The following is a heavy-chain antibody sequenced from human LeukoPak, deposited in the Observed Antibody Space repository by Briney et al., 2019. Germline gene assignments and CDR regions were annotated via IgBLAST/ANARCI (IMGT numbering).Heavy chain of an antibody. V-gene: IGHV3-23*01. D-gene: IGHD2-2*02. Sequence: GGSLRLSCAASGFTFSNYAMSWVRRAPGKWLEWVSAISGSGDSTYYADSVKGRFSISRDDSKNTVHLQMNSLRAEDTAVYYCAKVDCGTSSCYKWGQGTLVTVS. CDR1: GFTFSNYA. J-gene: IGHJ4*02. CDR3: AKVDCGTSSCYK. CDR2: ISGSGDST.